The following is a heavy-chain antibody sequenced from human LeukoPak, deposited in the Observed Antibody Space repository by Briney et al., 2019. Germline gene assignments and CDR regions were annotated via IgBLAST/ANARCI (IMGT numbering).Heavy chain of an antibody. CDR3: ARVGEYYYDSSGYLLQH. D-gene: IGHD3-22*01. V-gene: IGHV1-69*05. J-gene: IGHJ1*01. CDR2: IIPIFGTA. CDR1: GGTFSSYA. Sequence: ASVKVSCKAAGGTFSSYAISWVRQAPGQGLEWMGGIIPIFGTANYAQKFQGRVTITTDESTSTAYMELSSLRSEDTAVYYCARVGEYYYDSSGYLLQHWGQGTLVTVSS.